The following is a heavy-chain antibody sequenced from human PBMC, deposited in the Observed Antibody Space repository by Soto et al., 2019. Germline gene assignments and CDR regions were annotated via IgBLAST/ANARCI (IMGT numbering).Heavy chain of an antibody. CDR2: IYYSGST. V-gene: IGHV4-59*01. CDR3: ARYGSGSYRIANWFDP. CDR1: GGSISSYY. J-gene: IGHJ5*02. Sequence: SETLSLTCTVSGGSISSYYWSWIRQPPGKGLEWIGYIYYSGSTNYNPSLKSRVTISVDTSKNQFSLKLSSVTAADTAVYYCARYGSGSYRIANWFDPWGQGTLVTVSS. D-gene: IGHD3-10*01.